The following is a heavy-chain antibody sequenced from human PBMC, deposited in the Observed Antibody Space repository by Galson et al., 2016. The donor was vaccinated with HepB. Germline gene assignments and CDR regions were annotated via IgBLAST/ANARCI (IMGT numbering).Heavy chain of an antibody. V-gene: IGHV3-11*05. CDR1: GFNFSDYY. J-gene: IGHJ4*02. CDR2: ISSAGSPT. D-gene: IGHD3-10*01. Sequence: SLRLSCATSGFNFSDYYMTWIRQAPGKGLEWVSYISSAGSPTKYADSVKGRFTISRDNAKSTLSLQINSLRAEDTAVYCCAREGMIWFGEASPAPFHFDSWGQGTPVTVSS. CDR3: AREGMIWFGEASPAPFHFDS.